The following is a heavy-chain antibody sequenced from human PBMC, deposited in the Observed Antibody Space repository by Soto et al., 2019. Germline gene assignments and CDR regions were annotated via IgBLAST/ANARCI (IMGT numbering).Heavy chain of an antibody. CDR2: ISGSGGST. CDR1: GFTCSRYA. D-gene: IGHD4-17*01. V-gene: IGHV3-23*01. Sequence: GGSLRLSCAASGFTCSRYAMSWVRQAPGKGLEWVSAISGSGGSTYYADSVKGRFTISRDNSKNTLYLQMNSLRAEDTAVYYCAKPSTVITSRFDYWGQGTLVTVSS. J-gene: IGHJ4*02. CDR3: AKPSTVITSRFDY.